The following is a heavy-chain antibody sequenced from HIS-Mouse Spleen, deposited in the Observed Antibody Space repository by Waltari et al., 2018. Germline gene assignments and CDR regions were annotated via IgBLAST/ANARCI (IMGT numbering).Heavy chain of an antibody. J-gene: IGHJ2*01. CDR2: IYYSGST. D-gene: IGHD6-13*01. Sequence: QLQLQESGPGLVKPSETLSLTCTVSGGSISSSSYYWGWIRQPPGKGLEWIGSIYYSGSTYYTPSLKSRVTISVDPSKNPFSLQLSSVTAADTAVYYCAREIPYSSIWSDWYFDLWGRGTLVTVSS. CDR3: AREIPYSSIWSDWYFDL. V-gene: IGHV4-39*07. CDR1: GGSISSSSYY.